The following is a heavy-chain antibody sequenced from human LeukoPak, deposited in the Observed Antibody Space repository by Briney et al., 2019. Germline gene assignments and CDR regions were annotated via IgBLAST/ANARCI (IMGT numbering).Heavy chain of an antibody. CDR1: GYTFTGNY. V-gene: IGHV1-2*05. CDR3: ARANGDGDAFDI. Sequence: ASVKASCKASGYTFTGNYMHWLRQAPGQGLERMGRSNPNSGDTNYAQKFQGRVTMTRDTSISTAYVELSRLRYDDTGVYYCARANGDGDAFDIWGQGTMVTVSS. D-gene: IGHD4-17*01. CDR2: SNPNSGDT. J-gene: IGHJ3*02.